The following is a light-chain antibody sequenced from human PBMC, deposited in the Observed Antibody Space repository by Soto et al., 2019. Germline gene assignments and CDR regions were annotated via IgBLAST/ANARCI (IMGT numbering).Light chain of an antibody. J-gene: IGLJ2*01. V-gene: IGLV2-14*01. CDR3: SSYTSSSTLPV. CDR1: SSDVGRYNY. CDR2: DVS. Sequence: QSALTQPASVSGSPGQSITISCTGTSSDVGRYNYVSWYQQHPGKAPKLMIYDVSNRPSGVSNRFSGSKSGNTASLTISGLQAEDEADYYCSSYTSSSTLPVFGGGTKLTVL.